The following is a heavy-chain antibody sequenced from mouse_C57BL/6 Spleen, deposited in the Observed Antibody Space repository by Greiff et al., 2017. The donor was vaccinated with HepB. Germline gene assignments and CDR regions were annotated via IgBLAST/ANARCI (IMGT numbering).Heavy chain of an antibody. J-gene: IGHJ3*01. CDR1: GFTFSSYG. CDR2: ISSGGSYT. D-gene: IGHD2-5*01. CDR3: ARQPTIVTRGFAY. V-gene: IGHV5-6*01. Sequence: EVMLVESGGDLVKPGGSLKLSCAASGFTFSSYGMSWVRQTPDKRLEWVATISSGGSYTYYPDSVKGRFTISRDNAKNTLYLQMSSLKSEDTAMYYCARQPTIVTRGFAYWGQGTLVTVSA.